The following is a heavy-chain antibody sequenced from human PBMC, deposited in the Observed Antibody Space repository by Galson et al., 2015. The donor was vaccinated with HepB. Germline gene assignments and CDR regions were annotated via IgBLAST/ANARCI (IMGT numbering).Heavy chain of an antibody. Sequence: SLRLSCAASGFTFSSYSMNWVRQAPGKGLEWVSSISSSSSYIYYADSVEGRFTISRDNAKNSLYLQMNSLRAEDTAVYYCARVLRPFGPYYYGMDVWGQGTTVTVSS. CDR1: GFTFSSYS. D-gene: IGHD3-16*01. CDR3: ARVLRPFGPYYYGMDV. V-gene: IGHV3-21*01. CDR2: ISSSSSYI. J-gene: IGHJ6*02.